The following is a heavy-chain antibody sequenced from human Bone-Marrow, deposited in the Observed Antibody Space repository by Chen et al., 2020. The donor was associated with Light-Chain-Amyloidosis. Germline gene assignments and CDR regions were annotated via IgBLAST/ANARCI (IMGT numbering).Heavy chain of an antibody. Sequence: EVQLEQSGPEVKKPGESRRISGRGSGYTLPNYWIGWVRQMPGQDLEWMGDISPDNTDARYSPSFECQVTTSADKSTPTAYLQWRSPKASDTAMYYCARRRDGYNFDYWGQGTLVTVSS. J-gene: IGHJ4*02. V-gene: IGHV5-51*01. CDR3: ARRRDGYNFDY. CDR2: ISPDNTDA. CDR1: GYTLPNYW. D-gene: IGHD5-12*01.